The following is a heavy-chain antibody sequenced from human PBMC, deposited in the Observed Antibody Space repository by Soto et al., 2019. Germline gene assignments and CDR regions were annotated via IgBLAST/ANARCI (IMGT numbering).Heavy chain of an antibody. CDR3: AKIWGRVTTSWHFYY. V-gene: IGHV3-23*01. J-gene: IGHJ4*02. CDR1: GFTFSGYA. D-gene: IGHD3-16*01. Sequence: PGGSLRLSCAASGFTFSGYAMSWVRQAPGKGLEWVSVIHGGGNSAYYADSVKGRFTISRDNSKNTLYLQMSSLRGEDTAVYYCAKIWGRVTTSWHFYYWAQGTLVPVSS. CDR2: IHGGGNSA.